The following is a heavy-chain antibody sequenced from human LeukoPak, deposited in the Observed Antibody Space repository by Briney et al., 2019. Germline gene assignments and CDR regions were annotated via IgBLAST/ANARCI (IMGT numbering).Heavy chain of an antibody. Sequence: SSETLSLTCTVSGGSISSYYWSWIRQPPGKGLEWIGEINHSGSTNYNPSLKSRVTISVDTSKNQFSLKLSSVTAADTAVYYCARGNYGSGSYRLKFDPWGQGTLVTVSS. CDR2: INHSGST. J-gene: IGHJ5*02. CDR1: GGSISSYY. V-gene: IGHV4-34*01. CDR3: ARGNYGSGSYRLKFDP. D-gene: IGHD3-10*01.